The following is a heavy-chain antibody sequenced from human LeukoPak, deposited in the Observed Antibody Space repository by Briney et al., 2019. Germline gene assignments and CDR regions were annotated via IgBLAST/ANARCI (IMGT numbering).Heavy chain of an antibody. Sequence: PGGSLTLSCAASGFTFSNYAMPWVRQAPGKGLEWVSGISRVGSASSATYYTDSVKGRFTISRDNSKNSLYLQMNSLRAEDTAVYYCAKERPNYYHENGHYYRRGGDCWGQGTLVTASS. CDR3: AKERPNYYHENGHYYRRGGDC. CDR2: ISRVGSASSAT. V-gene: IGHV3-23*01. D-gene: IGHD3-10*01. CDR1: GFTFSNYA. J-gene: IGHJ4*02.